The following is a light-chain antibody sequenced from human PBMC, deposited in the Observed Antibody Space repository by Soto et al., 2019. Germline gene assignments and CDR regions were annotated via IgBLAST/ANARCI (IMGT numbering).Light chain of an antibody. V-gene: IGKV3D-15*01. J-gene: IGKJ1*01. CDR3: PQYNNWPPT. CDR2: GAS. CDR1: QSVRSN. Sequence: EIVVTQSRATLSVSPGERATLSCRDSQSVRSNLDWYQQKPGQAPRLLIYGASTRATGIPARFSGSGAGTEFTLTISSLQSEDFEVDYCPQYNNWPPTFGQGTKVDNK.